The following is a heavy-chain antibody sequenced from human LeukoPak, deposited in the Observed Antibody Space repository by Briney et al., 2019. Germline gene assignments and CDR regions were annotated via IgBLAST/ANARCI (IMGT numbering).Heavy chain of an antibody. CDR2: MNPNSGNT. Sequence: ASVKVSCKASGYTFTSYDINWVRQATGQGLEWMGWMNPNSGNTGYAQKFQGRVTMTRNTSISTAYMELRSLRSDDTAVYYCARDCSVQLEREGAFDIWGQGTMVTVSS. CDR3: ARDCSVQLEREGAFDI. V-gene: IGHV1-8*01. D-gene: IGHD1-1*01. CDR1: GYTFTSYD. J-gene: IGHJ3*02.